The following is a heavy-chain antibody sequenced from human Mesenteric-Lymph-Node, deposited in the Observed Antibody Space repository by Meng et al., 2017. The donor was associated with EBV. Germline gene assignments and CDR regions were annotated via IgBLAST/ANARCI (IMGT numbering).Heavy chain of an antibody. Sequence: GQLQESGPGLVGPSGNLSLTCAVSGCSINSYNWWTWVRQPPGKGLEWIGEIYHSGNTNYNPSLNSRVTISVDKSKNQFSLKVTSVTAADTAVYYCARKDLGPFNIWGQGTMVTVSS. D-gene: IGHD3-16*01. J-gene: IGHJ3*02. CDR2: IYHSGNT. CDR1: GCSINSYNW. CDR3: ARKDLGPFNI. V-gene: IGHV4-4*02.